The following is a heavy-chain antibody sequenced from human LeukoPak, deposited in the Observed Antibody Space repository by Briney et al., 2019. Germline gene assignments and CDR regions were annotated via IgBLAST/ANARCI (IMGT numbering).Heavy chain of an antibody. CDR2: INSNSGGT. J-gene: IGHJ4*02. CDR1: GYTFTRYY. CDR3: ARDPSGYSYGFVDY. Sequence: ASVRVSCKPAGYTFTRYYMHWVRQAAGQGGGWMGWINSNSGGTNYAKNCHGRVTMTRHTTITTAYIELSRLRSDDTALYYCARDPSGYSYGFVDYWGQGTLVTVSS. D-gene: IGHD5-18*01. V-gene: IGHV1-2*02.